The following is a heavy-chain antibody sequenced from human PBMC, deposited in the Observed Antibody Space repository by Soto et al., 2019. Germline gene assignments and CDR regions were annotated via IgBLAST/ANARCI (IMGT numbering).Heavy chain of an antibody. CDR3: ARVSN. Sequence: QVQLVESAGGVVQPGRSLRLSCAASGFTFSSYAMHWVRQAPGKGLEWVAVISYDGSNKYYADSVKGRFTISRDNSKNTLYLQMNSLRAEDTAVYYCARVSNWGQGTLVTVSS. J-gene: IGHJ4*02. CDR2: ISYDGSNK. CDR1: GFTFSSYA. V-gene: IGHV3-30-3*01.